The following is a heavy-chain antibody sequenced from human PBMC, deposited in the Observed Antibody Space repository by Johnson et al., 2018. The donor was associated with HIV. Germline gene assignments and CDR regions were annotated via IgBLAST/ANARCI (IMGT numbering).Heavy chain of an antibody. J-gene: IGHJ3*02. Sequence: QEQLVESGGGVVQPGRSLRLSCTASGFTFSTYAMHWVRRAPGKGLELVAFISYDGNNKYYADSVTGRFTFSRDNSKNTLYLQMNSLRAEDTAVYFCAKVRSGYTEIDAFDIWGQGTMVTVSS. D-gene: IGHD3-22*01. CDR2: ISYDGNNK. CDR1: GFTFSTYA. CDR3: AKVRSGYTEIDAFDI. V-gene: IGHV3-30*18.